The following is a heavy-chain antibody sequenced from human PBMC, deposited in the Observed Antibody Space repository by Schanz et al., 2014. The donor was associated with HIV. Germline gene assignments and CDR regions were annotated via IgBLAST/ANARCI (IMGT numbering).Heavy chain of an antibody. CDR1: GGSFSFYY. CDR3: AGRGVILNAVDV. Sequence: QVPLQESGPGLVKPSETLSLSCTVSGGSFSFYYWSWVRQPPGKGLEWIGRIYSGGTTNYNPSLKSRVSISVDTSKDQFSLKLSSVTAADTAVYYCAGRGVILNAVDVWGQGTMVTVSS. CDR2: IYSGGTT. J-gene: IGHJ3*01. D-gene: IGHD2-21*01. V-gene: IGHV4-4*07.